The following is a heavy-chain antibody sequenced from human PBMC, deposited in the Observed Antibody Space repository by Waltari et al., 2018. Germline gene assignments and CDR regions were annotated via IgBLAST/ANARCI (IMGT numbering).Heavy chain of an antibody. D-gene: IGHD2-15*01. Sequence: QVQLVESGGGVVQPGRSLRLSCAASGFTFSSYGMHWVRQAPGKGLEWVAVISYDGSNKYYADSVKGRFTISRDNSKNTLYLQMNSLRAEDTAVYYCARFLVAGTSRYFDYWGQGTLVTVSS. CDR1: GFTFSSYG. V-gene: IGHV3-30*03. CDR3: ARFLVAGTSRYFDY. J-gene: IGHJ4*02. CDR2: ISYDGSNK.